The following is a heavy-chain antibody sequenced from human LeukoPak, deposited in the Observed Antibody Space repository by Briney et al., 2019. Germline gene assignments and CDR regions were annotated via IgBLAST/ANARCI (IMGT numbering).Heavy chain of an antibody. D-gene: IGHD6-19*01. V-gene: IGHV4-34*01. CDR1: GGSFSGYY. Sequence: SETLSLTCAVYGGSFSGYYWSWIRQPPGKGLEWIGEINHSGSTNYNPSLKSRVTISVDTSKNQFSLKLSSVTAADTAVYYCASHQWLVAIFDYWGQGTLVTVSS. CDR2: INHSGST. J-gene: IGHJ4*02. CDR3: ASHQWLVAIFDY.